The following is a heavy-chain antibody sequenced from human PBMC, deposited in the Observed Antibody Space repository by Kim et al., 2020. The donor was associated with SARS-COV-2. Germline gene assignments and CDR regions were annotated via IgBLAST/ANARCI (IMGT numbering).Heavy chain of an antibody. J-gene: IGHJ5*02. CDR2: INHSGST. Sequence: SETLSLTCAVYGGSFSGYYWSWIRQPPGKGLEWIGEINHSGSTNYYPSLKSRVTISVDTSKNQFSLKLSTVTAADTAVYYCASSAAAGILPGWFDPWGQG. V-gene: IGHV4-34*01. CDR3: ASSAAAGILPGWFDP. CDR1: GGSFSGYY. D-gene: IGHD6-13*01.